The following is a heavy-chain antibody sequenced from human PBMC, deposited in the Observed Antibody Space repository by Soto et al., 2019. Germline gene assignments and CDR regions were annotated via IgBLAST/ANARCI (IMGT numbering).Heavy chain of an antibody. CDR1: GYTFTSYD. CDR2: MNPNSGNT. J-gene: IGHJ3*02. V-gene: IGHV1-8*01. D-gene: IGHD3-16*02. CDR3: ARARSYPSYYDYIWGSYRYDAFDI. Sequence: ASVKVSCKASGYTFTSYDINWVRQATGQGLEWMGWMNPNSGNTGYAQKFQGRVTMTRNTSISTAYMELSSLRSEDTAVYYCARARSYPSYYDYIWGSYRYDAFDIWGQGTMVTVSS.